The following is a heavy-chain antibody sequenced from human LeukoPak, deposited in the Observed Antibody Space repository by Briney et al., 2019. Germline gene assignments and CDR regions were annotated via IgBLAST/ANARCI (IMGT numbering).Heavy chain of an antibody. D-gene: IGHD5-12*01. CDR1: GFTFSSYS. Sequence: GGSLRLSCAASGFTFSSYSMNWVRQAPGKGLEWVSSISSSSSYIYYADSVKGRFTISRDNAKNTLYLQMNSLRAEDTAVYYCAKDGEGVATSDYWGQGTLVTVSS. CDR3: AKDGEGVATSDY. CDR2: ISSSSSYI. J-gene: IGHJ4*02. V-gene: IGHV3-21*01.